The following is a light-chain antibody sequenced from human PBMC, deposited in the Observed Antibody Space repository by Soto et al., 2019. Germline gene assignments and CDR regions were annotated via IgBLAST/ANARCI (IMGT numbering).Light chain of an antibody. CDR3: QQYETYPLT. CDR2: KAS. V-gene: IGKV1-5*03. J-gene: IGKJ4*01. Sequence: DIPMTQSPSTLSASVRDRVTITCRASQNINPWLAWYQQKPGKAPYLLIYKASNLQSGVPSRFSGSASGTESPLTISSLQHDDMATYYCQQYETYPLTYGGGTKVEI. CDR1: QNINPW.